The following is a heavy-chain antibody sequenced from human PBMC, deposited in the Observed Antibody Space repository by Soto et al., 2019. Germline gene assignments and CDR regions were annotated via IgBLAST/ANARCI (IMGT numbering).Heavy chain of an antibody. CDR2: IYYSGST. CDR1: GGSISSGGYY. CDR3: ARAAETYCDFWSGYVVPLDP. J-gene: IGHJ5*02. D-gene: IGHD3-3*01. V-gene: IGHV4-31*03. Sequence: SETLSLTCTVSGGSISSGGYYWSWIRQHPGKGLEWIGYIYYSGSTYYNPSLKSRVTISVDTSKNQFSLKLSSVTAADTAVYYCARAAETYCDFWSGYVVPLDPWGQGTLVTVSS.